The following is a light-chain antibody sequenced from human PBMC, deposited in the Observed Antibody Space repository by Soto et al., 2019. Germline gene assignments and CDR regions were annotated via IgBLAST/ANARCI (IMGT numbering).Light chain of an antibody. CDR3: QSYDSGPL. J-gene: IGLJ2*01. CDR1: SSNIGAGYD. V-gene: IGLV1-40*01. Sequence: QSVLTQPPSVSGAPGQRVTISCTGSSSNIGAGYDVHWYQQLPGTAPKLLIYGNSNRPSGVPDRFSASKSGTSASLAITGLQAEDEAYYYCQSYDSGPLFGGGTKVTVL. CDR2: GNS.